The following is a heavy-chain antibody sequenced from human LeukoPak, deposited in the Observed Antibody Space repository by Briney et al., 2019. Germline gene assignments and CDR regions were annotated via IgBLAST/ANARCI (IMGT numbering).Heavy chain of an antibody. CDR2: IYYSGST. CDR3: ARQMGYFDILTPPVY. CDR1: GGSISSSSYY. J-gene: IGHJ4*02. D-gene: IGHD3-9*01. V-gene: IGHV4-39*01. Sequence: SETLSLTCTVSGGSISSSSYYWGWIRQPPGKGLEWIGSIYYSGSTYYNPSLKSRVTISVGTPKNQFSLKLSSVTAADTAVYYCARQMGYFDILTPPVYWGQGTLVTVSS.